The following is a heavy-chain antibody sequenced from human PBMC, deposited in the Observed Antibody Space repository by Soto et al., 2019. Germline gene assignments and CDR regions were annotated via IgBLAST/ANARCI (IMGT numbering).Heavy chain of an antibody. J-gene: IGHJ4*02. V-gene: IGHV3-23*01. CDR1: GFTFSSYA. CDR3: AKGKGERQLVPVDC. Sequence: EVQLLESGGGLGQPGGSLRLSCAASGFTFSSYAMTWVRQAPGKGLEWVSAITGSGDSTYYADSVKGRFTISRDNSKNTPYLQMNSLGAEDTAVYYCAKGKGERQLVPVDCWGQGTLVTVSS. CDR2: ITGSGDST. D-gene: IGHD6-13*01.